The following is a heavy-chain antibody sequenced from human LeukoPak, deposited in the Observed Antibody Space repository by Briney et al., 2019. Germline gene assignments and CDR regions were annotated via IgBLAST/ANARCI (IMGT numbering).Heavy chain of an antibody. J-gene: IGHJ6*03. V-gene: IGHV1-18*01. CDR2: ISAYNGNT. CDR3: ARPEHSWDYYYMDV. D-gene: IGHD1/OR15-1a*01. Sequence: ASVKVSCKASGYTFTSYGISWVRQAPGQGLEWMGWISAYNGNTNYAQKHQGRVTMTTDTSTSTAYMELRSLRSDDTAVYYCARPEHSWDYYYMDVWGKGTTVTVSS. CDR1: GYTFTSYG.